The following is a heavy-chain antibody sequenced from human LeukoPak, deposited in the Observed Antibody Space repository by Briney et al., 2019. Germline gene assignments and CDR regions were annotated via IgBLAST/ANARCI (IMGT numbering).Heavy chain of an antibody. V-gene: IGHV1-18*01. CDR3: ARAFGSTSPDYYYGMDV. J-gene: IGHJ6*02. CDR2: ISAYNGNT. Sequence: ASVKVSCKASGYTFTSYGISWVRQAPGQGLEWMGWISAYNGNTNYAQKLQGRVTMTTDTSTSTAYVELRSLRSDDTAVYYCARAFGSTSPDYYYGMDVWGQGTTVTVSS. D-gene: IGHD2-2*01. CDR1: GYTFTSYG.